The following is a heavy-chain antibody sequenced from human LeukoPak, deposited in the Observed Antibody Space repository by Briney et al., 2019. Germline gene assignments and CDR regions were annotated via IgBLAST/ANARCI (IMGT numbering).Heavy chain of an antibody. J-gene: IGHJ3*02. CDR1: GGSMRSYY. CDR2: FYTGGST. Sequence: SETLSLTCTVSGGSMRSYYWSWIRQPAGKGLEWIGRFYTGGSTNYNPSLRSRVSMSVDTSKNQFSLKLSSVTAADTAVYYCARHSDFSLPPDAFDIWGQGTMVTVSS. CDR3: ARHSDFSLPPDAFDI. V-gene: IGHV4-4*07. D-gene: IGHD2/OR15-2a*01.